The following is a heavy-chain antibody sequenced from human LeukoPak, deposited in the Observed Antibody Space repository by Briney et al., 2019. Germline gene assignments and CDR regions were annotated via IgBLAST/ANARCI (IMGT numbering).Heavy chain of an antibody. D-gene: IGHD2/OR15-2a*01. CDR2: MSYDGSNK. Sequence: GGSLRLSCAASGFTLSNYGMHWVRRAPGKGLEWVAVMSYDGSNKHYADSVQGRFTISRDDAKNTLYLQMNSLRAEDTAVYYCAKDPPYRQSNIYRFDDWGQGTLVTVSS. V-gene: IGHV3-30*18. CDR3: AKDPPYRQSNIYRFDD. J-gene: IGHJ4*02. CDR1: GFTLSNYG.